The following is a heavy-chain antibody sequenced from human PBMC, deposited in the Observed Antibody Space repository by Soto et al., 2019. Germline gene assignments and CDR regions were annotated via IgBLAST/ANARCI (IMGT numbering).Heavy chain of an antibody. CDR1: GFSLSTNGVG. CDR3: AHRGYYDSSGYFDY. CDR2: IYWDGDE. J-gene: IGHJ4*02. Sequence: SGPTLVNPTQTLTLTCTFSGFSLSTNGVGVGWIRQPPGKALEWLALIYWDGDERYSPSLKSRLTITKDTSKNQVVLTMTNMDPVDTATYYCAHRGYYDSSGYFDYWGQGTLVTVSS. D-gene: IGHD3-22*01. V-gene: IGHV2-5*02.